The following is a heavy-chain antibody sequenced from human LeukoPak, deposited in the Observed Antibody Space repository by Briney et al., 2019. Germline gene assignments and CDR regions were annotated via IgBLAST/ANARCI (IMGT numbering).Heavy chain of an antibody. CDR2: IYTSGST. D-gene: IGHD2-2*01. J-gene: IGHJ6*02. CDR1: GGSISSYY. V-gene: IGHV4-4*07. CDR3: ARVVPAAPEGIYYYGTDV. Sequence: PSETLSLTCSVSGGSISSYYWSWIRQPAGKGLECIGRIYTSGSTNYNPSLKSRVTMSVDTSKNQFSLKLSSVTAADTAVYYCARVVPAAPEGIYYYGTDVWGQGTTVTVSS.